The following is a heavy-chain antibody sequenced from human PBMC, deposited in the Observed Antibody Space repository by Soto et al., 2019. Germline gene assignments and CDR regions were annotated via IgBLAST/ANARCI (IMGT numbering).Heavy chain of an antibody. Sequence: SETLSLTCTVSGGSISSSSYYWGWIRQPPGKGLEWIGSIYYSGSTYYNPSLKSRVTISVDTSKNQFSLKLSSVTAADTAVYYCARYCSGGSCYSVDAFDIWGQGTMVTVSS. CDR2: IYYSGST. CDR3: ARYCSGGSCYSVDAFDI. CDR1: GGSISSSSYY. J-gene: IGHJ3*02. V-gene: IGHV4-39*07. D-gene: IGHD2-15*01.